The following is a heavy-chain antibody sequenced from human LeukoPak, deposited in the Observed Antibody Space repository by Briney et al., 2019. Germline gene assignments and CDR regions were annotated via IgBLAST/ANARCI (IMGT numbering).Heavy chain of an antibody. CDR3: ARDRGDDYFDY. CDR2: ISSSGSSI. Sequence: PGGSLRLSCVASGFIFSDYYMSWIRQAPGKGLEWVSYISSSGSSIYYADSVKGRFTISRDNAKDSLYLQMNSLTAEDTAVYYCARDRGDDYFDYWGQGTLVTVSS. V-gene: IGHV3-11*04. D-gene: IGHD2-21*02. CDR1: GFIFSDYY. J-gene: IGHJ4*02.